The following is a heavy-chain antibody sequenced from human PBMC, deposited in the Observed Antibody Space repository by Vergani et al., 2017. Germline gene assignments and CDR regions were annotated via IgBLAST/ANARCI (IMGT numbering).Heavy chain of an antibody. Sequence: QVQLQESGPGLLKPSQTLSLSCRVSGDSISRSHYYWGFIRQPPGKGLEWIGSISSSGSPYYNPTLKSRLAFSVDTSKNLFSLRLKSVTATDTGMYYCARPVGPSAIADGYHVWGQGTMVTVS. J-gene: IGHJ3*01. CDR2: ISSSGSP. CDR3: ARPVGPSAIADGYHV. D-gene: IGHD3-10*01. V-gene: IGHV4-39*02. CDR1: GDSISRSHYY.